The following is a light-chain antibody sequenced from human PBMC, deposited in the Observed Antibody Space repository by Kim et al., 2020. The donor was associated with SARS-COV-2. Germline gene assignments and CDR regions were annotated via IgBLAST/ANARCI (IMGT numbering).Light chain of an antibody. Sequence: ELTQPPSASGTPGQWVTISCSGSSSDIGSNTVDWYQQLPGTAPNLLIYTNNQRPSGVPDRFSGSKSGTSASLAISGLQSEDEADYYCAAWDGSLNAYVFGTGTKVTVL. CDR1: SSDIGSNT. V-gene: IGLV1-44*01. CDR2: TNN. J-gene: IGLJ1*01. CDR3: AAWDGSLNAYV.